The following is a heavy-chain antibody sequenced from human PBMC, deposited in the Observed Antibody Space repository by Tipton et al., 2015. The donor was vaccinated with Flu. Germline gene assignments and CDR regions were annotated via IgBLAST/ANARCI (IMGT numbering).Heavy chain of an antibody. V-gene: IGHV1-46*01. J-gene: IGHJ4*02. Sequence: QSGAEVKKPGASVRISCTASGYTFTNYNMHRVRQAPGQGPEWMGIIYPAGGGTTYAQTFQGRVTMTRDKSTSTVYIELSSLRSEDTAFYYCSGDQGFRAYTFDYWGQGTLVTVAS. CDR2: IYPAGGGT. D-gene: IGHD1-1*01. CDR1: GYTFTNYN. CDR3: SGDQGFRAYTFDY.